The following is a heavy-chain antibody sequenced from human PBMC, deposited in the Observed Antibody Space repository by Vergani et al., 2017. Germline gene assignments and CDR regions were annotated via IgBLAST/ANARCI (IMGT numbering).Heavy chain of an antibody. CDR3: ARARRYCSGGSCYTALGY. J-gene: IGHJ4*02. V-gene: IGHV4-59*01. Sequence: QLQLQESGPGLVKPSETLSLTCTVSGGSISSYYWSWIRQPPGKGLEWIGYIYYSGSTNYNPSLKSRVTISVDTSKNQFSLKLSSVTAADTAVYYCARARRYCSGGSCYTALGYWGQGTLVTVSS. D-gene: IGHD2-15*01. CDR2: IYYSGST. CDR1: GGSISSYY.